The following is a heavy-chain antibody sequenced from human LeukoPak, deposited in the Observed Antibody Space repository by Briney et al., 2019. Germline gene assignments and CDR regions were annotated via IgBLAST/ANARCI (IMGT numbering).Heavy chain of an antibody. CDR3: TTDKPLGCSSTSCYTYYYYYMDV. J-gene: IGHJ6*03. D-gene: IGHD2-2*02. CDR1: GFTFSNAW. V-gene: IGHV3-15*01. Sequence: PGGSLRLSCAASGFTFSNAWMSWVRQAPGKGLEWVGRIKSKTDGGTTDYAAPVKGRFTISRDDSKNTLYLQMNSLKTEDTAVYYCTTDKPLGCSSTSCYTYYYYYMDVWGKGTTVTVSS. CDR2: IKSKTDGGTT.